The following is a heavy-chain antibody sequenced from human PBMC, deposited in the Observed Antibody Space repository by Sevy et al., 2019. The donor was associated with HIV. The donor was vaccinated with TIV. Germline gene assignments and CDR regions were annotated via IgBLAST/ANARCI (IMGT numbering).Heavy chain of an antibody. J-gene: IGHJ4*02. CDR3: ARKYDSSGYFDY. Sequence: GGSLRLSCAASGFTFTSYSMHWVRQAPGKGLEWVATITYDATNKHYADSVKGRFTISRDDSKNSLYLQLNSLRAEDTAIYYCARKYDSSGYFDYWGQGTLVTVSS. CDR2: ITYDATNK. CDR1: GFTFTSYS. V-gene: IGHV3-30*14. D-gene: IGHD3-22*01.